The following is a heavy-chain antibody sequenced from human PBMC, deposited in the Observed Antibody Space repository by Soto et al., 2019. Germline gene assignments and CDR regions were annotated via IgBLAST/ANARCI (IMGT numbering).Heavy chain of an antibody. CDR2: INPSGGST. CDR1: GYTFTSYY. CDR3: AREGELRHYDSSGYSLPDY. V-gene: IGHV1-46*01. D-gene: IGHD3-22*01. J-gene: IGHJ4*02. Sequence: GASVKVSCKASGYTFTSYYMHWVRQAPGQGLEWMGIINPSGGSTSYAQKFQGRVTMTRDTSTSTVYMELSSLRSEDTAVYYCAREGELRHYDSSGYSLPDYWGQGALVTVSS.